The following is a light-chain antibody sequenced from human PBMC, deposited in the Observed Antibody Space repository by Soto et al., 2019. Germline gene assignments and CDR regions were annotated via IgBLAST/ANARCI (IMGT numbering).Light chain of an antibody. CDR3: SSYTSSSTL. CDR1: SSDVGSYNY. Sequence: QSALTQPASVSGSPGQSITISCTGTSSDVGSYNYVSWYQQHPGKAPKLMIYEVSDRPSGISSRFSGSKSANTASLTISGLQTEDEADYSCSSYTSSSTLFGTGTKLTVL. CDR2: EVS. J-gene: IGLJ1*01. V-gene: IGLV2-14*01.